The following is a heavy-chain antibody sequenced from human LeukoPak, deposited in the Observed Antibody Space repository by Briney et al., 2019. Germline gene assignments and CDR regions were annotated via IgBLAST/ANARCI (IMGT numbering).Heavy chain of an antibody. Sequence: PGGSLRLSCAASGFSFSSYAMSWVRQAPGKGLESVSTITGSSHHTYYADSVKGRFTISRDNSNNPLSLQMNSLTAEDTAIYFCARGFRLGGYWGQGTLVTVSS. CDR1: GFSFSSYA. J-gene: IGHJ4*02. V-gene: IGHV3-23*01. CDR3: ARGFRLGGY. D-gene: IGHD3-16*01. CDR2: ITGSSHHT.